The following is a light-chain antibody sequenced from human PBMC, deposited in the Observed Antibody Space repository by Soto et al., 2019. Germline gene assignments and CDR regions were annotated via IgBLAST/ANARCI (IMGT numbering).Light chain of an antibody. J-gene: IGKJ3*01. CDR3: QQYGRSPGLLT. V-gene: IGKV3-20*01. Sequence: EIVLTQSPGTLSLSPGERVTLSCRASQSVTNSYLAWYQQKPGQAPRLLIYAASTRATGIPDRFSGSGSGTDFTLTISRLESEDFAVYYCQQYGRSPGLLTFGPGTTVDIK. CDR2: AAS. CDR1: QSVTNSY.